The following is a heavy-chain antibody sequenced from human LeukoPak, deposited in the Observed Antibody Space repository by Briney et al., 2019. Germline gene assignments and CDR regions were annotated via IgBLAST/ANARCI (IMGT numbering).Heavy chain of an antibody. D-gene: IGHD5-12*01. CDR1: GFTFSQYW. CDR3: ARDHYSGYALYNWFDP. Sequence: GGSLRLSCAASGFTFSQYWMSWVRQAPGKGLEWVANIKHDGSEKQDGSEKNYVDSVKGRFTISRDNAKNSLYLQMNSLRAEDTAVYYCARDHYSGYALYNWFDPWGQGTLVTVSS. V-gene: IGHV3-7*01. J-gene: IGHJ5*02. CDR2: IKHDGSEKQDGSEK.